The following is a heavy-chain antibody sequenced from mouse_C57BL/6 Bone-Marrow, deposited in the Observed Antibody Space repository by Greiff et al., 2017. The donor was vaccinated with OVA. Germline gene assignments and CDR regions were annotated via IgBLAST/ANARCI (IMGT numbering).Heavy chain of an antibody. CDR1: GYAFSSSW. J-gene: IGHJ3*01. CDR3: ARSGGYDRFAY. CDR2: IYPGDGDT. D-gene: IGHD2-2*01. V-gene: IGHV1-82*01. Sequence: VQLQESGPELVKPGASVKISCKASGYAFSSSWMNWVKQRPGKGLEWIGRIYPGDGDTNYNGKFKGKATLTADKSSSTAYMQLSSLTSEDSAVYFCARSGGYDRFAYWGQGTLVTVSA.